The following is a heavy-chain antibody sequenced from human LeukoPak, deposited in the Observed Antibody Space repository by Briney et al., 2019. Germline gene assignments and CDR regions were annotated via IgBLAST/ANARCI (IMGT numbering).Heavy chain of an antibody. Sequence: PGGSLRLSCAASGFTFSNHGIHWVRQAPGKGLEWVAVISYDGSNNYYADSVKGRFTISRDNSKNTLFLQMNSLRAEDTAVYYCAKDPRGTLSGYFDYWGQGTLVTVSS. CDR2: ISYDGSNN. CDR1: GFTFSNHG. V-gene: IGHV3-30*18. D-gene: IGHD3-9*01. J-gene: IGHJ4*02. CDR3: AKDPRGTLSGYFDY.